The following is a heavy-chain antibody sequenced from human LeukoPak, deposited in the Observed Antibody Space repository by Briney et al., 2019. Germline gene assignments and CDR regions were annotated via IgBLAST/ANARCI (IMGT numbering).Heavy chain of an antibody. J-gene: IGHJ4*02. CDR3: ARVGYGSGSLYYFDY. CDR2: IKQDGSEK. V-gene: IGHV3-7*01. CDR1: GFTFSSYW. D-gene: IGHD3-10*01. Sequence: GGSLRLSCAAFGFTFSSYWMSWVRQAPGKGLEWVANIKQDGSEKYYVDSVKGRFTISRDNAKNSLYLQMNSLRAEDTAVYYCARVGYGSGSLYYFDYWGQGTLVTVSS.